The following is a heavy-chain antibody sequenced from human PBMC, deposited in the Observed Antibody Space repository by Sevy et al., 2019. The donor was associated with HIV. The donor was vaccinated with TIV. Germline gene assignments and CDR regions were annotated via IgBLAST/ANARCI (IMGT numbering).Heavy chain of an antibody. CDR1: RFSFNGYG. CDR3: ARGTPAFCTGGVCFNWFDP. D-gene: IGHD2-8*02. J-gene: IGHJ5*02. V-gene: IGHV3-30*02. CDR2: IRYDGSNK. Sequence: GGSLRLSCAASRFSFNGYGMHWVRQAPGKGLEWVAFIRYDGSNKYYAYSVKGRFTISRDDSKNTLYLQMNSLRAEDTALYYCARGTPAFCTGGVCFNWFDPWGQGTLVTVSS.